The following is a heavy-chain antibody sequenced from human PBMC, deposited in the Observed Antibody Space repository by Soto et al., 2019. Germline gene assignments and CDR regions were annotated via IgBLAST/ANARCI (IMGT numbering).Heavy chain of an antibody. CDR3: ARPRSKSSSGFDL. V-gene: IGHV3-53*05. Sequence: GESLKISCAASGFTVSSNYMSWVRQAPGKGLEWVSVIYSGGSTYYADSVKGRFTISRDNAKNTVYLQMNSLRVEDTALYYCARPRSKSSSGFDLWGQGTMVTVSS. CDR2: IYSGGST. D-gene: IGHD2-2*01. J-gene: IGHJ3*01. CDR1: GFTVSSNY.